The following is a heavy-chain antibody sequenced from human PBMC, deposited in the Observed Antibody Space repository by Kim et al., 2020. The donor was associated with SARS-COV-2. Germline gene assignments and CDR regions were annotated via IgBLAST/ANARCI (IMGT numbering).Heavy chain of an antibody. Sequence: AETLSLTCSVSGGSISSSDYYWGWIRQPPGKGLEWIATIYYSGSTYYNPSLKGRVTISVDTSKKQFSLRLSSVTAADAAVYYCARHLRNWYFDLWGRGT. CDR1: GGSISSSDYY. J-gene: IGHJ2*01. CDR3: ARHLRNWYFDL. CDR2: IYYSGST. V-gene: IGHV4-39*01.